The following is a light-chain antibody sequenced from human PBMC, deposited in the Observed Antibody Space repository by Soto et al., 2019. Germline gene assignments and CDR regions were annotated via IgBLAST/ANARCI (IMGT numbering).Light chain of an antibody. J-gene: IGKJ1*01. V-gene: IGKV1-5*03. CDR1: QNIYTW. CDR2: KAS. CDR3: QQYERYST. Sequence: DIQITQSPSTLSSCVLDRVTITCRASQNIYTWLAWYQQKPGIAPKLLIHKASTLESGVPSRFSGSGYGTEFTLTISGLQTEDSATYYCQQYERYSTFGQGTKVDI.